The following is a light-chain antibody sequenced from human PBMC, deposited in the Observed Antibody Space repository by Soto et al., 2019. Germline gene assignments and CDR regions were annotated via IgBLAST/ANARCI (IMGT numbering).Light chain of an antibody. CDR3: GSYTSGSTLCV. CDR2: EVT. V-gene: IGLV2-14*01. J-gene: IGLJ1*01. CDR1: STDVGDYNY. Sequence: QSALTQPASVSGSPGQSITISCTGTSTDVGDYNYVSWYQQHPGKAPKLLIYEVTNRPSGVSNRFSGSKSGNTASLTISGLQAEDEADYFCGSYTSGSTLCVFGTGTKVTVL.